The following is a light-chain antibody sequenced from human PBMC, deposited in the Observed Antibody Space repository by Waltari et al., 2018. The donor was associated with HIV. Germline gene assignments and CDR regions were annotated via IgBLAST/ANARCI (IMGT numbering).Light chain of an antibody. Sequence: QSVLTQPPSVSEAPRQRVTISCSGSSSNIGNNAVNWYQQVPGKAPKLLIYYDDLFASGVSDRFSGSKSGTSASLASRGLQSEDEAEYYCAAWDDYLNGYVFGSGTKVTVL. V-gene: IGLV1-36*01. J-gene: IGLJ1*01. CDR3: AAWDDYLNGYV. CDR1: SSNIGNNA. CDR2: YDD.